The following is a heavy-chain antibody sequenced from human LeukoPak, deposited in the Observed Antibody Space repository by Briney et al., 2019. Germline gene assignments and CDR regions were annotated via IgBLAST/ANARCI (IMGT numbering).Heavy chain of an antibody. CDR3: ARGPRRGSSGWYGGWYYFDY. V-gene: IGHV4-34*01. CDR1: GGSFSGYY. CDR2: INHSGST. D-gene: IGHD6-19*01. Sequence: SETLSLTCAVYGGSFSGYYWSWIRQPPGKGLEWIGEINHSGSTNYNPSLKSRVTISVDTSKNQFSLKLSSVIAADTAVYYCARGPRRGSSGWYGGWYYFDYWGQGTLVTVSS. J-gene: IGHJ4*02.